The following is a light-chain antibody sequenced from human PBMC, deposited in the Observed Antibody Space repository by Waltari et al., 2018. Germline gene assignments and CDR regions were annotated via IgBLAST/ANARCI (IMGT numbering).Light chain of an antibody. Sequence: EIVLTQSPGTLSLSPGQRATLSCRASQIVSSNYLAWYQQKTGQAPSLLVYGATSRAAGIPDRFSGSGSGTDFTLTISSLEPEDFAVYYCQQYDSSLTWTFGHGTKVEIK. CDR3: QQYDSSLTWT. CDR1: QIVSSNY. J-gene: IGKJ1*01. V-gene: IGKV3-20*01. CDR2: GAT.